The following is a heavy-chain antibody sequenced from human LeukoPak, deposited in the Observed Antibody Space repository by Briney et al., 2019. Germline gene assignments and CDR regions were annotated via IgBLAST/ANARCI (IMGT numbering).Heavy chain of an antibody. CDR3: AKKEAGRVSQFSSGWYGMGRYFDY. CDR2: ISGGGGNT. D-gene: IGHD6-19*01. CDR1: GFSFSSYA. V-gene: IGHV3-23*01. Sequence: GGSLRDSCAPSGFSFSSYAMSWVRQAPGKGLEWVSTISGGGGNTYYADSVKGRFTISRDNSKNTVFLQMNSLRAEDTAVYYCAKKEAGRVSQFSSGWYGMGRYFDYWGQGTLVTVSS. J-gene: IGHJ4*02.